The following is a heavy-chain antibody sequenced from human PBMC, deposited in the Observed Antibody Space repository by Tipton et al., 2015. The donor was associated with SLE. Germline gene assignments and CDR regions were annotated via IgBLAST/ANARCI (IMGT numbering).Heavy chain of an antibody. V-gene: IGHV4-31*03. CDR2: IYNSGGT. CDR3: ARGGVGGYDYFDY. J-gene: IGHJ4*02. CDR1: GGSINSYSYY. D-gene: IGHD5-12*01. Sequence: TLSLTCTVSGGSINSYSYYWGWIRQHPGKGLEWIGYIYNSGGTDYSPSLKSRVTISADTSKNQFSLKLSSVTAADTAVYYCARGGVGGYDYFDYWGQGTLVTVSS.